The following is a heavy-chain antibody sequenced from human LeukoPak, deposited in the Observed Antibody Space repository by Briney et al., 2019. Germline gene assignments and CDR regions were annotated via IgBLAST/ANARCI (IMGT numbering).Heavy chain of an antibody. J-gene: IGHJ4*02. CDR1: GGSISSYY. Sequence: PSETLSPTCTVSGGSISSYYWSWIRQPAGKGLEWIGRIYSSGSTNYSPSLKSRVTMSVDTSKNQFSLKLTSVTAADTAVYYCARGYNILTGYYYFDFWGQGTLVTVSS. CDR2: IYSSGST. D-gene: IGHD3-9*01. V-gene: IGHV4-4*07. CDR3: ARGYNILTGYYYFDF.